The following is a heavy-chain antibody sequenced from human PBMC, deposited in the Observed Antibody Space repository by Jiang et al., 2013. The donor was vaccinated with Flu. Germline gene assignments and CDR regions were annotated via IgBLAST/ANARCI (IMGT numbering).Heavy chain of an antibody. CDR3: ERVPYSSSWYDRGWFDP. CDR2: ISSSSSYI. Sequence: QLVESGGGLVKPGGSLRLSCAASGFTFSSYSMNWVRQAPGKGLEWVSSISSSSSYIYYADSVKGRFTISRDNAKNSLYLQMNSLRAEDTAVYYCERVPYSSSWYDRGWFDPWGQGTLVTVSS. CDR1: GFTFSSYS. V-gene: IGHV3-21*01. J-gene: IGHJ5*02. D-gene: IGHD6-13*01.